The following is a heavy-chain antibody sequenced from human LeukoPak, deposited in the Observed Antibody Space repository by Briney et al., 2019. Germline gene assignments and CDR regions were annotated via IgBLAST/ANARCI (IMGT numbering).Heavy chain of an antibody. CDR1: AFTFSSYG. CDR2: IWYDGSNK. CDR3: AKGGGYWDY. D-gene: IGHD3-22*01. J-gene: IGHJ4*02. Sequence: GGSLRLSCAASAFTFSSYGMHWVRQAPGKGLEWVVVIWYDGSNKYYADSVKGRFTISRDNSKNTLYLQMNSLRAEDTAVYYCAKGGGYWDYWGQGTLVTVSS. V-gene: IGHV3-33*06.